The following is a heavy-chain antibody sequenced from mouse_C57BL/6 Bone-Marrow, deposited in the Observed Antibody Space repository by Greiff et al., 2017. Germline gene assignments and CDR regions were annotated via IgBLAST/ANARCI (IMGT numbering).Heavy chain of an antibody. D-gene: IGHD2-12*01. CDR2: INPYNGGT. Sequence: VQLQQSGPVLVKPGASVQMSCKASGYTFTDYYMNRVKPSHGTSLEWIGVINPYNGGTSYNQKFKGKDTLNVDKSSSTAYMELKSLTSEDSAVYYCARGDYSLDYWGQGTTLTVSS. CDR3: ARGDYSLDY. V-gene: IGHV1-19*01. CDR1: GYTFTDYY. J-gene: IGHJ2*01.